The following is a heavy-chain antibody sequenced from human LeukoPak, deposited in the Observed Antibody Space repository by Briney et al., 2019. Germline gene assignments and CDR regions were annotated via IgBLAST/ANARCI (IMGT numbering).Heavy chain of an antibody. CDR1: GFTFSSYA. CDR3: ASLTTVGGDYFDF. J-gene: IGHJ4*02. D-gene: IGHD3-10*01. V-gene: IGHV3-48*01. CDR2: ISSTINTI. Sequence: PGGSLRLSCAASGFTFSSYAMSWVRQAPGKGLEWVSYISSTINTIYYADSVKGRFTISRDDAKNSLYLQMNSLRAEDTAVYYCASLTTVGGDYFDFWGQGILVTVSS.